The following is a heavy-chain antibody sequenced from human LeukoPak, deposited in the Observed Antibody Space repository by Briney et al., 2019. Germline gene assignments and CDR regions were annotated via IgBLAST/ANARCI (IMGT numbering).Heavy chain of an antibody. Sequence: AGGSLRLSCAASGFTFSSYAMSWVRQAPGKGLEWVSAISGSGGSTYYADSVKGRFTISRDNSKNTLYLQMNSLRAEDTAVYYCAKDGASSGWYYGMDVWGQGTTVTVSS. V-gene: IGHV3-23*01. CDR3: AKDGASSGWYYGMDV. D-gene: IGHD6-19*01. CDR2: ISGSGGST. CDR1: GFTFSSYA. J-gene: IGHJ6*02.